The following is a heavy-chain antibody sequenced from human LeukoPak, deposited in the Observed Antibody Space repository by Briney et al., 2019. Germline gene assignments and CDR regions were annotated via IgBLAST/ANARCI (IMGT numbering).Heavy chain of an antibody. V-gene: IGHV3-23*01. J-gene: IGHJ4*02. CDR1: GFTFSSYA. CDR3: AKDPGPEDYFDY. Sequence: GGSLRLSCAASGFTFSSYAMSWVRQAPGRGLEWVSAISGSGVRTYCADSVKGRFTISRDNSKNTLYVQMNSLRSEDTAVYYCAKDPGPEDYFDYWGQGTLVTVSS. CDR2: ISGSGVRT.